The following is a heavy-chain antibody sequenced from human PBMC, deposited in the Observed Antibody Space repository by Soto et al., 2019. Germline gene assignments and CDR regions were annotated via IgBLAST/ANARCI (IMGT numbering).Heavy chain of an antibody. Sequence: GGSLRLSCAASGFTFSSYWMQWVRQAPGKGLVWVSRIKGDGSITHYADTVKGRFTISRDNAKNTLYLQMNSLRAEDTAVYYCTRDYSYIAMDVWGQGATVTVSS. J-gene: IGHJ6*02. CDR2: IKGDGSIT. V-gene: IGHV3-74*01. CDR3: TRDYSYIAMDV. CDR1: GFTFSSYW.